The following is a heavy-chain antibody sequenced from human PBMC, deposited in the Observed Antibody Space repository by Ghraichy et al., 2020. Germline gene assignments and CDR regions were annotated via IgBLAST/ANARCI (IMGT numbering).Heavy chain of an antibody. J-gene: IGHJ4*02. CDR2: ISGSGGST. CDR1: GFTFSSYA. D-gene: IGHD3-10*01. Sequence: LSLTCAASGFTFSSYAMSWVRQAPGKGLEWVSAISGSGGSTYYADSVKGRFTISRDNSKNTLYLQMNSLRAEDTAVYYCPKALLWFGEVKEGPFDYWGQGTLVTVSS. V-gene: IGHV3-23*01. CDR3: PKALLWFGEVKEGPFDY.